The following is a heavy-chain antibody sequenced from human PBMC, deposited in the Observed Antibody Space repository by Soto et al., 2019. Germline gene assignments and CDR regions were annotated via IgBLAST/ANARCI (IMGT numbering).Heavy chain of an antibody. D-gene: IGHD3-9*01. CDR1: GFTFSSYA. Sequence: EVQLLESGGGLVQPGGSLRLSCTASGFTFSSYAMHWVRQAPGKGLEWVSAISGSGGSTYYADSVKGRFTISRDNSKNTLYLQMNSLRAEDTAVYYCAKDRRTVRYSPHYCYMDVWGKGTTVTVSS. CDR3: AKDRRTVRYSPHYCYMDV. CDR2: ISGSGGST. J-gene: IGHJ6*03. V-gene: IGHV3-23*01.